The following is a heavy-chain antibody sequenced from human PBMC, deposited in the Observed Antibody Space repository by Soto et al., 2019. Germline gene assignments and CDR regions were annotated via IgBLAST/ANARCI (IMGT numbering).Heavy chain of an antibody. CDR2: ISYDGSNK. CDR1: GFTFGSYG. J-gene: IGHJ6*02. CDR3: AKDLFGGIAAAAFYYYYGMDV. D-gene: IGHD6-13*01. Sequence: GGSLRLSCAASGFTFGSYGMHWVRQAPGKGLEWVAVISYDGSNKYYADSVKGRFTISRDNSKNTLYLQMNSLRAEDTAVYYCAKDLFGGIAAAAFYYYYGMDVWGQGTTVTVSS. V-gene: IGHV3-30*18.